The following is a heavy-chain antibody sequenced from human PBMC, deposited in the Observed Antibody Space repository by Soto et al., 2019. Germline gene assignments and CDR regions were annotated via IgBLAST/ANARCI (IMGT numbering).Heavy chain of an antibody. Sequence: QVQLVESGGGLVKPGGSLRLSCAASGLTVRDYYMSWIRQAPGKGLEWVSYISSSDSTKYYADSVKGRFTISRDNAKNSLYVQMNSLRADDTAVYYCARGDGLNWFDPWGQGTLVTVSS. J-gene: IGHJ5*02. CDR3: ARGDGLNWFDP. V-gene: IGHV3-11*01. CDR2: ISSSDSTK. CDR1: GLTVRDYY.